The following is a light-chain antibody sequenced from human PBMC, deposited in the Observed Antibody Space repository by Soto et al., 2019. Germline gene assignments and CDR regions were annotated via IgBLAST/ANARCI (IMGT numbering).Light chain of an antibody. CDR3: CSYAGSSKLCV. Sequence: QSALTQPPSASGSPGQSVTISCTGTSSDVGGYNYVSWYQQHPGKAPKLIIYEVTKRPSGVPVRFSGSKSGNTASLTVYGLQAEDEVDYYCCSYAGSSKLCVFGPGTKVTVL. V-gene: IGLV2-8*01. CDR2: EVT. J-gene: IGLJ1*01. CDR1: SSDVGGYNY.